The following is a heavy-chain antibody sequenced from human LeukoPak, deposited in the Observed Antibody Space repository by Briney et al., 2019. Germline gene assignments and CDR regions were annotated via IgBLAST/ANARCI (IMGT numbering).Heavy chain of an antibody. Sequence: PSETLSLTCAVYGGSFSGYYWSWIRQPPGKGLEWIGEINHSGSTNYNPSLKSRVTISVDTSKNQFSLKLSSVTAADTAVYYCARGISSEPFDAFDIWGQGTMVTVSS. V-gene: IGHV4-34*01. J-gene: IGHJ3*02. D-gene: IGHD1-14*01. CDR2: INHSGST. CDR3: ARGISSEPFDAFDI. CDR1: GGSFSGYY.